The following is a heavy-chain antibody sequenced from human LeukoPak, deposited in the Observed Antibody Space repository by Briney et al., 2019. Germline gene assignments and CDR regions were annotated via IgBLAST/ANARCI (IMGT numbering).Heavy chain of an antibody. CDR2: IYYSWST. V-gene: IGHV4-59*07. J-gene: IGHJ5*02. D-gene: IGHD6-13*01. CDR1: GGPISSYY. Sequence: SDTLSLPCTLSGGPISSYYWIWLRQPPGKGLEWIGYIYYSWSTNYNPSLKSRVTRSVDTSKNQFYLKLSSVTAADTAVYYCARAIAAAGSFNWFDPWGQGTLVTVSS. CDR3: ARAIAAAGSFNWFDP.